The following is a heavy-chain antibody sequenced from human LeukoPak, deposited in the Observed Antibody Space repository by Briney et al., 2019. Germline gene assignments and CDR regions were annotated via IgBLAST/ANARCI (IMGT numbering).Heavy chain of an antibody. CDR2: ISTTGSTI. D-gene: IGHD3-16*01. CDR3: ARDKRGIGFDP. Sequence: GGSLRLSCAASGFTFSDYYMSWIRLAPGKELEWVSYISTTGSTIYYADSVKGRFTISRDNAKNSLYLQMNSLRAEDTAVYYCARDKRGIGFDPWGQGTLVTVSS. CDR1: GFTFSDYY. V-gene: IGHV3-11*01. J-gene: IGHJ5*02.